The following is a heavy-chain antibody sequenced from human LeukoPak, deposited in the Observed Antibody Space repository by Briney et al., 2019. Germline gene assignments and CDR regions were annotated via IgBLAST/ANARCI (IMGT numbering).Heavy chain of an antibody. V-gene: IGHV3-11*04. D-gene: IGHD6-13*01. CDR2: ISSSGSTI. J-gene: IGHJ4*02. Sequence: PGGSLRLSCAASGFSFSDYYMSWIRQAPGKGLEWVSYISSSGSTIYYTDSVKGRFTISRDNAKNSLYLQMNSLRAEDTAVYYCARDKGIAADFDYWGQGTLVTVSS. CDR3: ARDKGIAADFDY. CDR1: GFSFSDYY.